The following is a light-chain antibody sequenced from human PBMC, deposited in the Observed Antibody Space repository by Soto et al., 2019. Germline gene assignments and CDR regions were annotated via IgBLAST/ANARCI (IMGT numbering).Light chain of an antibody. CDR2: DAS. CDR3: QQYYNGTPWT. Sequence: EILMSNSPVTLSASPGERATLSCRASQSVRSNLAWYQQKPGQAPRLLMYDASTRATGIPARFSGSGSGTEFTLTISSLQSEDFAVYYCQQYYNGTPWTFGQGTKVDI. J-gene: IGKJ1*01. CDR1: QSVRSN. V-gene: IGKV3-15*01.